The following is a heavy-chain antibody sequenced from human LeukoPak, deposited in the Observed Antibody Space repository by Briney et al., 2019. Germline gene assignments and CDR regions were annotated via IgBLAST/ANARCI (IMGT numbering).Heavy chain of an antibody. Sequence: SETLSLTCAVYGGSFRDYYWSWIRQPPGKGLEWIGEINHSGSTNYNPSLKSRVTISVDTSKNQFSLKLSSVTAADTAVYYCARQPQHYYDSSGVDYWGQGTLVTVSS. J-gene: IGHJ4*02. CDR3: ARQPQHYYDSSGVDY. D-gene: IGHD3-22*01. CDR2: INHSGST. V-gene: IGHV4-34*01. CDR1: GGSFRDYY.